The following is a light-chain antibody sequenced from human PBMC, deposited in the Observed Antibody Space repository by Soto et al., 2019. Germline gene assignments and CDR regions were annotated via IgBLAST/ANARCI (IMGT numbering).Light chain of an antibody. J-gene: IGLJ1*01. CDR2: ENN. V-gene: IGLV1-51*02. CDR3: GTWDSSLCAEV. Sequence: QSVLTQPPSVSAAPGQKVTISCSGSSSNIGNNYVSWYQQLPGTAPKLLIYENNKRPSGIPDRFSGSKSGTSATLGITGLQTGDEADYYCGTWDSSLCAEVFGTVTKVTVL. CDR1: SSNIGNNY.